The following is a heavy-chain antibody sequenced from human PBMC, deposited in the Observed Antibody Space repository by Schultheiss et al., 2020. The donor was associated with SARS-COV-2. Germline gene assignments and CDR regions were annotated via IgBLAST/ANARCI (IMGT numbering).Heavy chain of an antibody. D-gene: IGHD6-19*01. Sequence: GGSLRLSCAASGFTFSSYAMHWVRQAPGKGLEWVAVIWYDGSNKYYADSVKGRFTISRDDSKNTLYLQMNSLKTEDTAVYYCTTPTMYSSGWYVYYFDYWGQGTLVTVSS. V-gene: IGHV3-33*08. CDR3: TTPTMYSSGWYVYYFDY. CDR1: GFTFSSYA. CDR2: IWYDGSNK. J-gene: IGHJ4*02.